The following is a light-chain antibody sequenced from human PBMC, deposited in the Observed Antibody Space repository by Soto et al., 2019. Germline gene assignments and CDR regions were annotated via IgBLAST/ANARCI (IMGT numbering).Light chain of an antibody. Sequence: EIVVTQSPATLSVSPGDSATLSCRTSQTVTNNLAWYRQRPGQAPTLLIYRASERATGVQDRFSGSGSGTEFTRTISSLQSEDFVVYFCHQYNNWPTWTFVQGTKVEI. V-gene: IGKV3-15*01. CDR2: RAS. CDR3: HQYNNWPTWT. CDR1: QTVTNN. J-gene: IGKJ1*01.